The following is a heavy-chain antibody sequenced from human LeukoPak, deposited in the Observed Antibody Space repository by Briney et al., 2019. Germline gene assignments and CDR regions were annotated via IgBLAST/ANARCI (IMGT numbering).Heavy chain of an antibody. V-gene: IGHV4-59*01. CDR3: ATVSGTSSILY. CDR1: GFTFSSYA. Sequence: PGGSLRLSCAASGFTFSSYAMSWVRQPPGKGLEWLGYAYYTGTGNYNPSLKSRLNISVDTSKNQFSLTLTSVTAADTAVYYCATVSGTSSILYWGQGTLVIVSS. CDR2: AYYTGTG. D-gene: IGHD2-2*01. J-gene: IGHJ4*02.